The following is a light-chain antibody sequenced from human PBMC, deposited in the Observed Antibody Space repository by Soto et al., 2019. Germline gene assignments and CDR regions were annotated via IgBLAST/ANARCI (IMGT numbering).Light chain of an antibody. CDR1: QSISSH. J-gene: IGKJ5*01. CDR3: QQSYSTPIS. CDR2: TAS. V-gene: IGKV1-39*01. Sequence: DILMTQSPSSLSASFLDTFTITCRASQSISSHLNWYQQKPGKAPNLLMYTASNLQSGVPSRFSGSGSGTDFTLTISSLQPEDFATYYCQQSYSTPISFGQGTRLEI.